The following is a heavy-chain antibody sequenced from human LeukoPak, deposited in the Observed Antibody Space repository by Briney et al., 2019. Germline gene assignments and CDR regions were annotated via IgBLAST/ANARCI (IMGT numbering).Heavy chain of an antibody. J-gene: IGHJ3*02. CDR3: ASTYCSGGSCYSLNAFDI. V-gene: IGHV5-51*01. Sequence: GESLKISCKGSGYSFTSYWIGWVRQMPGKGLDWMGMIYPGDSDTRYSPSFQGQVTISADKSISTAYLQLSSLKAADTAMYYCASTYCSGGSCYSLNAFDIWGQGTMVTVSS. CDR1: GYSFTSYW. CDR2: IYPGDSDT. D-gene: IGHD2-15*01.